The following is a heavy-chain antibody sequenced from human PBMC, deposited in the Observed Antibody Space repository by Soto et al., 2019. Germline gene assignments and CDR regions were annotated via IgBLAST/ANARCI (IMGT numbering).Heavy chain of an antibody. D-gene: IGHD2-21*02. CDR2: ISYDGSNK. CDR1: GFTFSSYG. J-gene: IGHJ3*02. Sequence: QVQLVESGGGVVQPGRSLRLSCAASGFTFSSYGMHWVRQATGKGLEWVAVISYDGSNKYYADSVKGRFTISRDNSKNTLYLQMNSLRAEDTAVYYCAKRDCGGDCYPFDAFDIWGHGTMVTVSS. V-gene: IGHV3-30*18. CDR3: AKRDCGGDCYPFDAFDI.